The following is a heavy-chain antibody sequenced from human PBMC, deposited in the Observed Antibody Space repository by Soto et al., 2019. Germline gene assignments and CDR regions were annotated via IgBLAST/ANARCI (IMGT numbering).Heavy chain of an antibody. V-gene: IGHV4-30-4*01. CDR2: IYYSGST. D-gene: IGHD4-4*01. CDR1: GGSISSGDYY. Sequence: SETPSLTCTVSGGSISSGDYYWSWIRQPPGKGLEWIGYIYYSGSTYYNPSLKSRVTISVDTSKNQFSLKLSSVTAADTAVYYCARETPSTVAFDYWGQGTLVTVSS. CDR3: ARETPSTVAFDY. J-gene: IGHJ4*02.